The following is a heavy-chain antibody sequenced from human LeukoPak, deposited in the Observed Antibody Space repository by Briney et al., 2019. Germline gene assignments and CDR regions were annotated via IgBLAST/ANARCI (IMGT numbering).Heavy chain of an antibody. J-gene: IGHJ4*02. D-gene: IGHD3-16*02. V-gene: IGHV4-34*01. Sequence: SETLSLTCAVYGGSFSGYYWSWIRQPPGKGLEWIGEINHSGSANYNPSLKSRVTISVDTFKNQFSLKLSSVTAADTAMYYCARERVMITCGGVIVRGEFDYWGQGTLVTVSS. CDR1: GGSFSGYY. CDR3: ARERVMITCGGVIVRGEFDY. CDR2: INHSGSA.